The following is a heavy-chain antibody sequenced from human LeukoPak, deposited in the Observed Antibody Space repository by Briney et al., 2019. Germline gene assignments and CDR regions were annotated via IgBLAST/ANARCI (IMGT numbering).Heavy chain of an antibody. CDR3: AREEVIAAAGPTLDY. CDR1: GYTFTGYY. CDR2: INPNSGGT. J-gene: IGHJ4*02. V-gene: IGHV1-2*02. D-gene: IGHD6-13*01. Sequence: ASVKVSCKASGYTFTGYYMHWVRQAPGQGLEWMGWINPNSGGTNYAQKFQGRVTMTSDTSISTAYMELSRLRSDDTAVFYCAREEVIAAAGPTLDYWGQGALVTVSS.